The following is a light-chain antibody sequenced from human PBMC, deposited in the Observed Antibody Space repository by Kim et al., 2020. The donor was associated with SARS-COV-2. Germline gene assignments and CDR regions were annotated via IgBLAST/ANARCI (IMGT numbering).Light chain of an antibody. Sequence: LSASVGDRVTITCRASQSISGWLAWYQQKPGRAPKVLIYDVSTLQRGVPSRFSGSGSGTEFTLTISSLQPDDIATYYCQQYTNYWTFGQGTKVEI. CDR2: DVS. CDR3: QQYTNYWT. V-gene: IGKV1-5*01. CDR1: QSISGW. J-gene: IGKJ1*01.